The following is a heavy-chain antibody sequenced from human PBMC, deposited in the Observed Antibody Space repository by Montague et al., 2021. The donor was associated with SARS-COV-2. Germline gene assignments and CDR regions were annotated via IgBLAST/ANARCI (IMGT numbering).Heavy chain of an antibody. J-gene: IGHJ4*02. V-gene: IGHV2-5*01. CDR2: XYWXSYK. D-gene: IGHD4-17*01. Sequence: PALVTPTQTIALTCTFSGFSLSTSGVCVGWIRQPPGKALEWLALXYWXSYKPYSPSLKSRLTITKDTSKNQVVLTMTNMDPVDTATYYCAHSYGDYLFDYWGQGALVTVSS. CDR3: AHSYGDYLFDY. CDR1: GFSLSTSGVC.